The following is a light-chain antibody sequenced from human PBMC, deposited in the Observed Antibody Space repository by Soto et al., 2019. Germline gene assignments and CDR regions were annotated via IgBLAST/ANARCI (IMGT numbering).Light chain of an antibody. Sequence: EIVMTQSPGTLSVSPGERATLSCRASQTIDTNLAWYQQKPGQAPRLLIYDASNRATGIPARFSGSGSGTDFTLTISRLEPEDFAVYYCHQYGSSLGTLGQGTKVDIK. CDR3: HQYGSSLGT. CDR2: DAS. V-gene: IGKV3-20*01. J-gene: IGKJ2*01. CDR1: QTIDTN.